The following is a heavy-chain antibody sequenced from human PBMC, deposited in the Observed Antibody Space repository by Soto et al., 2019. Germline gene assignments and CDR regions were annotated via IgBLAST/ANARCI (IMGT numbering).Heavy chain of an antibody. CDR2: ISYDGSNK. CDR1: GFTFSSYA. D-gene: IGHD3-3*01. J-gene: IGHJ6*02. V-gene: IGHV3-30-3*01. Sequence: GGSLRLSCAASGFTFSSYAMHWVRQAPGKGLEWVAVISYDGSNKYYADSVKGRFTISRDNSKNTLYLQMNSLRAEDTAVYYCARDYDFWSGEYYYYGMDVWGQGTTVTVSS. CDR3: ARDYDFWSGEYYYYGMDV.